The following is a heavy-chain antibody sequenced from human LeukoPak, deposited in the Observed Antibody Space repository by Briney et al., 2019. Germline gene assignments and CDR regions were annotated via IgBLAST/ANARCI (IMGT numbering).Heavy chain of an antibody. CDR3: ATLHLGSSWRPFDY. CDR2: ISSSSSYI. D-gene: IGHD6-13*01. CDR1: GFTFSSYS. J-gene: IGHJ4*02. V-gene: IGHV3-21*04. Sequence: KPGGSLRLSCAASGFTFSSYSMNWVRQAPGKGLEWVSSISSSSSYIYYADSVKGRFTISRHNSKNTLYLQMNSLRPEDTAVYYCATLHLGSSWRPFDYWGQGTLVTVSS.